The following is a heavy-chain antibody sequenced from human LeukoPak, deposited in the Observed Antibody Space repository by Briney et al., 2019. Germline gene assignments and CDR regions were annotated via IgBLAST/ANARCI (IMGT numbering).Heavy chain of an antibody. CDR3: ARSADRSGYFREITLYYFDY. Sequence: GGSLRLSCAASGFTFSDFYMTWIRQAPGKGLEWVSYISKRGSTIHYADSVRGRFTISRDNAKKSLYLQMNSLRAEDTAVYYCARSADRSGYFREITLYYFDYWGQGTLVTVSP. D-gene: IGHD3-22*01. J-gene: IGHJ4*02. CDR1: GFTFSDFY. V-gene: IGHV3-11*01. CDR2: ISKRGSTI.